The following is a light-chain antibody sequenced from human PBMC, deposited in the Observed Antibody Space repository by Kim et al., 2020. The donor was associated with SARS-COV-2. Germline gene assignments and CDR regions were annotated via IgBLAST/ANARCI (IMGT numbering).Light chain of an antibody. Sequence: DIQMTPSPSSLSASEGDRVTITRRASQGIGNYLAWYQHKSGKPPRLLIHSSSALHSGVPSRFSGSGSGTDFTLTIRSLQPEDIGTYYFQRYRSVPFTFGGRTQVDIK. CDR1: QGIGNY. V-gene: IGKV1-27*01. CDR3: QRYRSVPFT. CDR2: SSS. J-gene: IGKJ4*01.